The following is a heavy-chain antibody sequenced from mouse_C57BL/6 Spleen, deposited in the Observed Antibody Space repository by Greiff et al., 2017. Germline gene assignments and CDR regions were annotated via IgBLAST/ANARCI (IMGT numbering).Heavy chain of an antibody. CDR1: GYAFSSYW. D-gene: IGHD1-1*01. V-gene: IGHV1-80*01. Sequence: QVQLKQSGAELVKPGASVKISCKASGYAFSSYWMNWVKQRPGKGLEWIGQIYPGDGDTNYNGKFKGKATLTADKSSSTAYMQLSSLTSEDSAVYFCARGVYYGSSYDYYAIDYWGQGTSVTVSS. CDR3: ARGVYYGSSYDYYAIDY. CDR2: IYPGDGDT. J-gene: IGHJ4*01.